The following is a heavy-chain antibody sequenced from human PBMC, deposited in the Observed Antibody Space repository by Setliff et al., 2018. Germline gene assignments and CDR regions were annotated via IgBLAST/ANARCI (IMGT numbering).Heavy chain of an antibody. CDR2: ISSSGAT. CDR3: ARLSPGGVPIDY. CDR1: DDSFYSDYYF. D-gene: IGHD2-2*01. J-gene: IGHJ4*02. V-gene: IGHV4-39*01. Sequence: SETLSLTCSVSDDSFYSDYYFWGWIRQPPGKGLEWIATISSSGATNYNSSLKSRVTLSRDVAKRQFALNLRSVTAVDTAVYYCARLSPGGVPIDYWGQGTLVTV.